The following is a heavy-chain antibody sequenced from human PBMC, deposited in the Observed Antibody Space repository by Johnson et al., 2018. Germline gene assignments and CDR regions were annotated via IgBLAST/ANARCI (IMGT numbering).Heavy chain of an antibody. J-gene: IGHJ6*03. CDR1: GFTFSNHA. V-gene: IGHV3-30-3*01. D-gene: IGHD3-10*01. CDR3: ARHSGSGYYYYMDV. CDR2: ISKDGSDK. Sequence: VQLLESGGGVVQPGRSLRLSCATSGFTFSNHAMHWVRQAPGKGLEWLGVISKDGSDKYYVDSVKGRFTISRDNSKNKLYLKMNSLRTEETAMYYCARHSGSGYYYYMDVWGKGTTVTVSS.